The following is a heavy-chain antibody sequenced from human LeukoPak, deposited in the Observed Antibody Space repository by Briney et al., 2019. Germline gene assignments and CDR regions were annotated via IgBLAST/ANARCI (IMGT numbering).Heavy chain of an antibody. CDR2: INPSGGST. CDR1: GYTFTSYY. CDR3: ARYCSSTSCYHYYYGMDV. D-gene: IGHD2-2*01. Sequence: GASVKASCKASGYTFTSYYMHWVRQAPGQGLEWMGIINPSGGSTSYAQKFQGRVTMTRDTSTSTVYMELSSLRSEDTAVYYCARYCSSTSCYHYYYGMDVWGQGTTVTVSS. V-gene: IGHV1-46*01. J-gene: IGHJ6*02.